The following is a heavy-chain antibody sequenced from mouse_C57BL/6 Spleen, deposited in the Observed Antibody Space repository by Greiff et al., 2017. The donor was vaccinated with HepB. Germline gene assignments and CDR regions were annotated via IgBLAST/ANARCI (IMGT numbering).Heavy chain of an antibody. D-gene: IGHD2-3*01. J-gene: IGHJ2*01. CDR1: GFNIKDDY. CDR3: TTDDYYDY. V-gene: IGHV14-4*01. Sequence: EVQLQQSGAELVRPGASVKLSCTASGFNIKDDYMHWVKQRPEQGLEWIGWIDPENGDTEYASKFQGKAPITAETSSNTAYLQLSSLTSEDTAVYYCTTDDYYDYWGQGTTLTVTS. CDR2: IDPENGDT.